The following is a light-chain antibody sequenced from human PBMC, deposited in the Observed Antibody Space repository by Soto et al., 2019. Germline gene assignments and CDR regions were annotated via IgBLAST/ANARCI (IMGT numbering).Light chain of an antibody. J-gene: IGLJ3*02. V-gene: IGLV6-57*01. Sequence: NFMLTQPHSVSESPGKTVIISCTRSSGSIASNYVQWYQQRPGSSPTTVLYEDNHRPSGVPDRLSGSIDSSSNSASLTTCGLDTEDEADYFRQSDDATNQVFGGGTKLTVL. CDR1: SGSIASNY. CDR3: QSDDATNQV. CDR2: EDN.